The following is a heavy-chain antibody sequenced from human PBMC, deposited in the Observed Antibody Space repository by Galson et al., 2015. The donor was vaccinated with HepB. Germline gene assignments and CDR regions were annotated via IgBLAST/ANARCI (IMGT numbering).Heavy chain of an antibody. D-gene: IGHD2-2*01. V-gene: IGHV1-2*02. Sequence: SVKVSCKASGYTFTDTYINWVRQTPGQGPEWMGWVNPDSGGTKYAQKFQGRVTMTSDTSIATAYMELSSLRSDDTAVYYCAAVVPSAISLLYWGQGTLVTVSS. J-gene: IGHJ4*02. CDR3: AAVVPSAISLLY. CDR1: GYTFTDTY. CDR2: VNPDSGGT.